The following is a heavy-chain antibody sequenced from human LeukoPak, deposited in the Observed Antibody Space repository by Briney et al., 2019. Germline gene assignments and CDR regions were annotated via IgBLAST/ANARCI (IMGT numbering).Heavy chain of an antibody. CDR2: VNRDGSET. Sequence: GGSLRLSCAASGFALSNHWMTWVRQVPGRGPEWVANVNRDGSETYYLDSVKGRFTISKDNAKNSLYLQMNSLRAEDTALYHCARNNGMDVWGQGTTVVVSS. V-gene: IGHV3-7*03. J-gene: IGHJ6*02. CDR3: ARNNGMDV. CDR1: GFALSNHW.